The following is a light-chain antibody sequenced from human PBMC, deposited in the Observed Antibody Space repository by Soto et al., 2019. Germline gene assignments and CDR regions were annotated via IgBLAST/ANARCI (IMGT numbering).Light chain of an antibody. J-gene: IGKJ5*01. V-gene: IGKV3-15*01. CDR3: QQYDNWLPT. CDR2: GAS. Sequence: EIVLTQSPGTLSLSPGERATLSCRASQSVSSSLLAWFQQKPGQTPRLLIYGASTRATGVPGRVSGSGSGTEFTLTISSLQSEDFAVYYCQQYDNWLPTFGQGTRLE. CDR1: QSVSSS.